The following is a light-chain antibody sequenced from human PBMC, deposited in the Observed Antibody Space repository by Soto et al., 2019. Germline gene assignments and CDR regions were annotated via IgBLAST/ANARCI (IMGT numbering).Light chain of an antibody. J-gene: IGLJ1*01. Sequence: QSVLTQPASVSDSPGQSITISCTGTSSDVGGSNFVSWYQQHPGKPPELIIYDVANRPSGVSNRFSGSKSGSTASLIISRLQTEDEADCYCVSYTSSTTYVFGTGTKVTVL. CDR3: VSYTSSTTYV. CDR1: SSDVGGSNF. V-gene: IGLV2-14*03. CDR2: DVA.